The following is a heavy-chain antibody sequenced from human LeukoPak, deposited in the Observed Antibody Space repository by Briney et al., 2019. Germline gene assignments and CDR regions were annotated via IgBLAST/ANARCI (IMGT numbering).Heavy chain of an antibody. CDR2: IYYSGST. J-gene: IGHJ5*02. V-gene: IGHV4-34*01. D-gene: IGHD2-2*01. Sequence: SEALSLTCAVYGGSFSGYYWTWIRQPPGKGLEWIGSIYYSGSTYYNPSLKSRVTISVDTSKNQFSLKLSSVTAADTAVYYCARGIVVVPAAKNWFDPWGQGTLVTVSS. CDR1: GGSFSGYY. CDR3: ARGIVVVPAAKNWFDP.